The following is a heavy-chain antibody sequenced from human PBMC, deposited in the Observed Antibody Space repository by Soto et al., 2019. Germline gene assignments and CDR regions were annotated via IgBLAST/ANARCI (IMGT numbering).Heavy chain of an antibody. D-gene: IGHD3-22*01. V-gene: IGHV4-30-2*01. CDR1: GGSINSGGYS. CDR3: ARARHYYDSSGPCYFDY. J-gene: IGHJ4*02. CDR2: IYHSGST. Sequence: SETLSLTCTVSGGSINSGGYSWSWIRQPPGKGLEWIGYIYHSGSTYYNPSLKSRVTISVDRSKNQFSLKLSSVTAADTAVYYCARARHYYDSSGPCYFDYWGQGTLVTVSS.